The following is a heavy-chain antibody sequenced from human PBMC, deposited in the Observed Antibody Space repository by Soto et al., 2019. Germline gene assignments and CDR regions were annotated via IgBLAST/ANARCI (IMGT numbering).Heavy chain of an antibody. CDR2: IKSKTDGGTT. CDR1: GFTFSNAW. Sequence: GGSLRLSCAASGFTFSNAWMSWVRQAPGKGLEWVGRIKSKTDGGTTDYAAPVKGRFTISRDDSKNTLYLQMNSLKTEDTAVYYCTTGAHGSSSWYYYYGMDVWGQGTTVTVSS. D-gene: IGHD6-13*01. CDR3: TTGAHGSSSWYYYYGMDV. V-gene: IGHV3-15*01. J-gene: IGHJ6*02.